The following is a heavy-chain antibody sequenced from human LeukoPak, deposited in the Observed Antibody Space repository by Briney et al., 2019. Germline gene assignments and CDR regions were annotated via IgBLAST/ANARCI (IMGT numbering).Heavy chain of an antibody. CDR3: VRLEYNDCQFDY. D-gene: IGHD2-21*02. CDR2: IYYSGST. J-gene: IGHJ4*02. CDR1: GGSISSSSFY. V-gene: IGHV4-39*01. Sequence: SETLSLTCTVSGGSISSSSFYWRWGRQSPGKGLDWVGNIYYSGSTYYNPSLKSLVTISVDTSRNQFSLKLKSVIAADTAVYYCVRLEYNDCQFDYWGQGTLVTVSS.